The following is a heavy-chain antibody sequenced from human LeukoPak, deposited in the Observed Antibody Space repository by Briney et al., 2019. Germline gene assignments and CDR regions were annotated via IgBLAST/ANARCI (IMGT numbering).Heavy chain of an antibody. CDR2: ISSSGSTI. V-gene: IGHV3-11*01. J-gene: IGHJ4*02. CDR1: GFTFSDYY. D-gene: IGHD2-2*02. CDR3: ARGPSYCSSTSCYTGDYYFDY. Sequence: GGSLRLSCAASGFTFSDYYMSWIRQAPGKGLEWVSYISSSGSTIYYADSVKGRFTISRDNAKNSLYLQMNSLRAEDTAVYYFARGPSYCSSTSCYTGDYYFDYWGQGTLVTVSS.